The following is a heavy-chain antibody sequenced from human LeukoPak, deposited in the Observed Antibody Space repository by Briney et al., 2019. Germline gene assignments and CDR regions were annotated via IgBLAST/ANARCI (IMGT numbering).Heavy chain of an antibody. CDR3: AKDRYYYDSSGYYYFDY. J-gene: IGHJ4*02. CDR1: GFTFSSYG. D-gene: IGHD3-22*01. V-gene: IGHV3-23*01. Sequence: GGTLRLSCAASGFTFSSYGMSWVRQAPGKGLEWVSAISGSGGSTYYADSVKGRFTISRDNSKNTLYLQMNSLRAEDTAVYYCAKDRYYYDSSGYYYFDYWGQGTLVTVSS. CDR2: ISGSGGST.